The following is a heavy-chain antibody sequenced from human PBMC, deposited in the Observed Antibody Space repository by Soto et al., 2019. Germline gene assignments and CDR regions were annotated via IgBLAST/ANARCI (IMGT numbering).Heavy chain of an antibody. J-gene: IGHJ4*02. CDR1: GFTFSSYW. V-gene: IGHV3-7*01. CDR3: ARDKITGLFDY. D-gene: IGHD2-8*02. Sequence: GGSLRLSCAASGFTFSSYWMSWVRQAPGKGLEWVANIRQDGNTKYYVDSVKGRFTISRDNAKNSLYLQMNSLRVEDTAVYYCARDKITGLFDYWGQGTLVTVSS. CDR2: IRQDGNTK.